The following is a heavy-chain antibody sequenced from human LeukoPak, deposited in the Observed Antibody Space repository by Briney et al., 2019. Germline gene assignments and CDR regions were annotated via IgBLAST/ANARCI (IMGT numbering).Heavy chain of an antibody. V-gene: IGHV3-13*01. J-gene: IGHJ4*02. CDR1: GFTFSSYD. D-gene: IGHD3-10*01. CDR2: IGTAGDT. Sequence: GGSLRLSCAASGFTFSSYDMHWVRRATGKGLEWVSAIGTAGDTYYPGSVKGRFTISRENAKNSLYLQMNSLRAGDTAVYYCARDSRGSGSYDYYFDYWGQGTLVTVSS. CDR3: ARDSRGSGSYDYYFDY.